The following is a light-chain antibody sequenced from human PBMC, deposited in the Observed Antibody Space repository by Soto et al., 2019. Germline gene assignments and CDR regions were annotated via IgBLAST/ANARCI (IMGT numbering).Light chain of an antibody. V-gene: IGLV1-40*01. J-gene: IGLJ2*01. CDR1: STNIGSYYG. CDR2: DSS. CDR3: QTYDSRLSASI. Sequence: QSVLTQPPSVSGAPGQRVTISCVGSSTNIGSYYGVHWYQQLPGAAPKLLIFDSSHRPSGVADRFSGSKSGTSASLAITGLQTDDEADYFCQTYDSRLSASIFGGGTKLTVL.